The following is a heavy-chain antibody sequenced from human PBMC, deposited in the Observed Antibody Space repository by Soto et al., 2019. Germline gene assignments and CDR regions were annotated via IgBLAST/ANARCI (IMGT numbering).Heavy chain of an antibody. CDR2: ISSTTNYI. J-gene: IGHJ4*02. V-gene: IGHV3-21*06. CDR3: ARESEDLTSNFDY. Sequence: EVQLVESGGGLVKPGGSLRLSCAASGFTFTRYSMNLVRQAPGKVLEWVSSISSTTNYIYYGDSMKGRFTISRDNAKNSLYLEMNSLRAEDMAVYYCARESEDLTSNFDYWGQGTLVTVSS. CDR1: GFTFTRYS.